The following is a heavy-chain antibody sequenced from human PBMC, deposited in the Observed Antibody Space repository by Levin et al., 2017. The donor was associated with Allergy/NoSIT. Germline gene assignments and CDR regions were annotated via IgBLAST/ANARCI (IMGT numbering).Heavy chain of an antibody. V-gene: IGHV1-8*01. J-gene: IGHJ4*02. CDR3: VRNFDY. Sequence: VASVKVSCKTSGYTFTSYDINWVRQATGQGLEWMGWMTPNTGETGYAQKFQGRVTMTRNTAISTAYMELRSLRSDDTAIYYCVRNFDYWGQGSLVTVSS. CDR2: MTPNTGET. CDR1: GYTFTSYD.